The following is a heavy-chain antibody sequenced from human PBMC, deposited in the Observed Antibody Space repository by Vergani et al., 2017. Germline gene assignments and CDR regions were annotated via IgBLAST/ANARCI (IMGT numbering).Heavy chain of an antibody. J-gene: IGHJ6*03. CDR1: GYTFSTYG. V-gene: IGHV1-18*01. CDR3: ARDLPTRRYDYYYYMDV. CDR2: ISAYNGNT. D-gene: IGHD3-16*01. Sequence: QVQLVQSGAEVKKPGASVKVSCKASGYTFSTYGISWVRQAPGQGLEWMGWISAYNGNTNYPEKFQGRLTMTTDTSTSTAYMELRSLRSDDTAVYYCARDLPTRRYDYYYYMDVWGRGTTVTVSS.